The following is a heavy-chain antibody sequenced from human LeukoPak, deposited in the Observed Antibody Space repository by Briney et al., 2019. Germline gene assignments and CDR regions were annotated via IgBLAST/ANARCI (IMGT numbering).Heavy chain of an antibody. CDR3: TKALFDI. V-gene: IGHV3-30-3*01. J-gene: IGHJ3*02. Sequence: GGSLRLSCAASGSMFSPYAMHWVRQAPGKGLEWVSTISYDGSKKHYADSVKGRLTISRDNSKNTLYLQMNSLRPDDTAVYYCTKALFDIWGQGTMVTVSS. CDR2: ISYDGSKK. CDR1: GSMFSPYA.